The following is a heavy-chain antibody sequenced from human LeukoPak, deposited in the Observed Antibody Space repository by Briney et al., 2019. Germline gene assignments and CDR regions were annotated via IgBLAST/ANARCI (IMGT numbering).Heavy chain of an antibody. Sequence: SETLSLTCTVSGGSTSGSSYYWGWIRQPPGKGLEWIGSIYYSGSTYYNPSLKSRVTISVDTSKNQFSLKLSSVTAADTAVYYCASRSLRYCSGGSCDYYMDVWGKGTTVTVSS. D-gene: IGHD2-15*01. V-gene: IGHV4-39*07. J-gene: IGHJ6*03. CDR3: ASRSLRYCSGGSCDYYMDV. CDR2: IYYSGST. CDR1: GGSTSGSSYY.